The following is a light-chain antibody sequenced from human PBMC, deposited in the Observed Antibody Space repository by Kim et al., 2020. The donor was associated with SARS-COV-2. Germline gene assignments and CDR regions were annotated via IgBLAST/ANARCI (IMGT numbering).Light chain of an antibody. CDR3: AAWDDSLSGWV. CDR2: RNN. V-gene: IGLV1-47*01. Sequence: GQRVTISCSVSSSNIGSNYAYWYQQLPGTAPKLLIYRNNQRPSGVPDRFSGSKAGTAASLAISGLRSEDEADYYCAAWDDSLSGWVFGGGTQLTVL. CDR1: SSNIGSNY. J-gene: IGLJ3*02.